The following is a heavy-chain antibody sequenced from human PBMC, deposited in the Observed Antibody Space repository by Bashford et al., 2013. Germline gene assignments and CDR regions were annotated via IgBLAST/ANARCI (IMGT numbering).Heavy chain of an antibody. V-gene: IGHV3-11*01. J-gene: IGHJ3*02. CDR3: SRRFYSDDDAFDI. CDR1: GFSFSDYY. D-gene: IGHD2-21*01. Sequence: GSLRLSCAVSGFSFSDYYMSWVRQAPGKRPEWISYITSSGTTTYYSTSLKSRLTISKDTSKNQVVLTMNNMDPVDTATYYCSRRFYSDDDAFDIWGPRGQW. CDR2: ITSSGTTT.